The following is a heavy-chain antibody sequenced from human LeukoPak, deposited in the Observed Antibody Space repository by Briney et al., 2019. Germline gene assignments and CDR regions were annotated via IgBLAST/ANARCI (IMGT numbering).Heavy chain of an antibody. V-gene: IGHV3-30*02. CDR3: ARAGGGSYPFDY. Sequence: GGSLRLSCAASGFTLSSYGMHWVRQAPGKGLEWVAFIRYDGSNKYYADSVKGRFTISRDNSKNTLYLQMNSLRAEDTAVYYCARAGGGSYPFDYWGQGTLVTVSS. CDR1: GFTLSSYG. D-gene: IGHD1-26*01. CDR2: IRYDGSNK. J-gene: IGHJ4*02.